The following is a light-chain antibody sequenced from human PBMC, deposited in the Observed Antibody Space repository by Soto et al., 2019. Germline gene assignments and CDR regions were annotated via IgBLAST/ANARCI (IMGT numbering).Light chain of an antibody. V-gene: IGKV1-5*01. CDR2: DAS. CDR1: QSVSNW. CDR3: QHYNIFSRT. J-gene: IGKJ1*01. Sequence: DIQMTQSPSTLSASVGDRVSITCRASQSVSNWLAWYQKKPGKAPKLLIYDASSLESGVPSRFSGSGSGTEFTLTISSLQPEDFATYYCQHYNIFSRTFGQGTKGEIK.